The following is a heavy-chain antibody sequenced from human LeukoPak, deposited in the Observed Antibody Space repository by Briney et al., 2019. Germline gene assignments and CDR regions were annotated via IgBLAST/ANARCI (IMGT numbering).Heavy chain of an antibody. D-gene: IGHD3-16*01. CDR3: ARWGDAPHYFDC. Sequence: SQTLSLTCAVSGDSISSNSAAGSWFRQSPSRDLEWLGRTYYMSKSITDYAVLVKTPININPHTSKNQFTLQLNSVTPDDCTVYYCARWGDAPHYFDCWGEGSLVTV. CDR2: TYYMSKSIT. J-gene: IGHJ4*02. V-gene: IGHV6-1*01. CDR1: GDSISSNSAA.